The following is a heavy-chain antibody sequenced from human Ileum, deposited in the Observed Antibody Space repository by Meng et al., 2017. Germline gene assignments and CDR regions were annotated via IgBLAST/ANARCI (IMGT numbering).Heavy chain of an antibody. CDR1: SGSLTSSGSY. V-gene: IGHV4-39*02. J-gene: IGHJ4*01. D-gene: IGHD4-17*01. Sequence: QLQLQVSGSGLLEPSETLSLTFVVSSGSLTSSGSYWGWVRQSPGKGLEWIATIYYRGTTYYNPSLKSRVTISIDTSKSQVSLEMASVVAADSGLFYCARGTDYGDSYYFDFWGPGFLVTVSS. CDR2: IYYRGTT. CDR3: ARGTDYGDSYYFDF.